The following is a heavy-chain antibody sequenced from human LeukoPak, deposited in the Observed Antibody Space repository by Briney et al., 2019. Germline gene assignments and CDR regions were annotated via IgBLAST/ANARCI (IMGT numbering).Heavy chain of an antibody. CDR2: ISAYNGNT. CDR1: GYTFTSYG. Sequence: ASVKVSCKASGYTFTSYGISWVRQAPGQGLEWMGWISAYNGNTNYAQKLQGRVTMTTDTSTSTAYMKLRSLRSDDTAVYYCAREKRDGYNKRFDYWGQGTLVTVSS. J-gene: IGHJ4*02. V-gene: IGHV1-18*01. CDR3: AREKRDGYNKRFDY. D-gene: IGHD5-24*01.